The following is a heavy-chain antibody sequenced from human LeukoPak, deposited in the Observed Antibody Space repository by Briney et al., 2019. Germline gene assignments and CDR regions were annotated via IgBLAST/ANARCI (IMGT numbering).Heavy chain of an antibody. CDR2: IKSRTDGGTK. V-gene: IGHV3-15*01. CDR1: GFTFNKAW. Sequence: GGSLRLSCAASGFTFNKAWMSWVRQAPGQGLEWIGRIKSRTDGGTKDYAAPVKGRFTISRDDSKSMLYLQMNSLKNEDTAVYFCTLFYYDSSGYYEAIGYSYGKDVWGQGTTATVSS. D-gene: IGHD3-22*01. J-gene: IGHJ6*02. CDR3: TLFYYDSSGYYEAIGYSYGKDV.